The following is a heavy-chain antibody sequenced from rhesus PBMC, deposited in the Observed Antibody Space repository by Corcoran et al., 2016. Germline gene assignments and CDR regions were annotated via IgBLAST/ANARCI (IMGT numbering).Heavy chain of an antibody. Sequence: QVQLQESGPGLVKPSETLSLTCAVSGYSISSGYGWSWIRQPPGKGLEWIGYIGGSSGSTHHNPSLQSRVTISKDTSKNPFSLKLSSVTAAATAVYYCARKLPVCFDYWGQGVLVTVSS. D-gene: IGHD2-15*01. CDR1: GYSISSGYG. V-gene: IGHV4-127*01. CDR2: IGGSSGST. CDR3: ARKLPVCFDY. J-gene: IGHJ4*01.